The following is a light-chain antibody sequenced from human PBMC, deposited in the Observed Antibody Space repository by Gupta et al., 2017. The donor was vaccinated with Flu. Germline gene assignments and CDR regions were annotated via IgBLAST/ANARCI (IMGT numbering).Light chain of an antibody. CDR2: KAS. Sequence: DIQMTQSPFTLSASVGDRVTITCRASQSISSWLAWYQQKPGKAPKLLIYKASSLESGVPSRFSGSGSGTEFTLTISSLQPDDFATYYCQQENGSSITFGQGTKLEIK. CDR1: QSISSW. J-gene: IGKJ2*01. CDR3: QQENGSSIT. V-gene: IGKV1-5*03.